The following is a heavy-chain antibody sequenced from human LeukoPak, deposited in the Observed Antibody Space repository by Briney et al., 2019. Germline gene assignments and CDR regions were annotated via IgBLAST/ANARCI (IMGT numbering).Heavy chain of an antibody. CDR2: IIPIFGTA. J-gene: IGHJ5*02. V-gene: IGHV1-69*05. CDR3: ARAGSSWYLNWFDP. Sequence: SVKVSCKASGGTFSSYAISWVRQAPGQGLEWMGGIIPIFGTANYAQKFQGRVTITTDESTSTAYMELSGLRSEDTAVYYCARAGSSWYLNWFDPWGQGTLVTVSS. CDR1: GGTFSSYA. D-gene: IGHD6-13*01.